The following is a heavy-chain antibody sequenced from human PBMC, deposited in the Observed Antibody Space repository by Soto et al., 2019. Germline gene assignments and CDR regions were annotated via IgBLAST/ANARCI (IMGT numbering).Heavy chain of an antibody. Sequence: QVRLLQSGAEVKKPGASVKVSCKASGYTITNYPITWVRQAPGQGLERMGWINTYNQNTIYAQKFQGRVTMTTDTSTSTSYLELGSLRSDDTAVYYCGRESSGSGWSFDFFGQGSLVTVSS. CDR2: INTYNQNT. J-gene: IGHJ4*02. CDR1: GYTITNYP. D-gene: IGHD6-19*01. CDR3: GRESSGSGWSFDF. V-gene: IGHV1-18*04.